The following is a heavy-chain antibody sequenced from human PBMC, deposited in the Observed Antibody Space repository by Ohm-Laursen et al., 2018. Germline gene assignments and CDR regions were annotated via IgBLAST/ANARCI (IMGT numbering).Heavy chain of an antibody. D-gene: IGHD3-3*01. J-gene: IGHJ4*02. V-gene: IGHV3-11*01. CDR3: ARDRYYDFWSGSKVLDY. CDR1: GFTFSSYA. CDR2: ISSSGSTI. Sequence: SLRLSCAVSGFTFSSYAMSWVRQAPGKGLEWVSYISSSGSTIYYADSVKGRFTISRDNAKNSLYLQMNSLRAEDTAVYYCARDRYYDFWSGSKVLDYWGQGTLVTVSS.